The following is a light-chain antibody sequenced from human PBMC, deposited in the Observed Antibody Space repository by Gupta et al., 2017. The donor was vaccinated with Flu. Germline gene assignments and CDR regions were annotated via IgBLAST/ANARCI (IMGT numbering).Light chain of an antibody. Sequence: QSGLTQPPSVSGAPGQRVTIPCSGTTSNIGAGYEVHWYQQLPGRAPRLLIYGNSNRPSGVPDRISGSKAGTSAFLAITGLQAEDEGHYYCQSYDSSLYLLFGGGTKVTVL. V-gene: IGLV1-40*01. CDR2: GNS. CDR1: TSNIGAGYE. CDR3: QSYDSSLYLL. J-gene: IGLJ3*02.